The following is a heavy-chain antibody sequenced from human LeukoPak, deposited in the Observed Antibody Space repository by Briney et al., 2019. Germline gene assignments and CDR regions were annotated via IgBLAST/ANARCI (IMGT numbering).Heavy chain of an antibody. CDR3: ARDYDILTGYSQERYYYYYGMDV. CDR2: ISFDGSNK. D-gene: IGHD3-9*01. V-gene: IGHV3-30*04. J-gene: IGHJ6*02. CDR1: GFTFSSYA. Sequence: PGRSLRLSCAASGFTFSSYAMHWVRQAPGKGLEWVAVISFDGSNKYYADSVKGRFTISRDNSKNTLYLQMNSLRAEDTAVYYCARDYDILTGYSQERYYYYYGMDVWGQGTTVTVSS.